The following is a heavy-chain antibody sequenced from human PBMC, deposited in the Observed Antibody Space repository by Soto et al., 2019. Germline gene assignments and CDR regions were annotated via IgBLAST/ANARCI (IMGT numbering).Heavy chain of an antibody. CDR2: ISYDGSNK. Sequence: QVQLVESGGGVVQPGRSLRLSCAASGFTFSSYGMHWVRQAPGKGLEWVAVISYDGSNKYYADSVKGRFTISRDNSKNTLYLHMTSLRADDTPVYYCAQDPRGYWGQGTLVTVSS. CDR3: AQDPRGY. CDR1: GFTFSSYG. J-gene: IGHJ4*02. V-gene: IGHV3-30*18. D-gene: IGHD1-26*01.